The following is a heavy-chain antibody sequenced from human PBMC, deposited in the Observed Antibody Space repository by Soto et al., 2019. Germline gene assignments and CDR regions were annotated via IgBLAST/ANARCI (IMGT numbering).Heavy chain of an antibody. D-gene: IGHD2-2*01. CDR2: IQHSGGS. Sequence: SETLSLTCTVSGGSISRYYWSWIRQPPGKGLEWIAYIQHSGGSNYNPSLKSRVTISVDTSKNQFSLKMTAVTAADTAVYYCARHGPDYAAFAIWGQGTMVTVSS. CDR1: GGSISRYY. CDR3: ARHGPDYAAFAI. V-gene: IGHV4-59*08. J-gene: IGHJ3*02.